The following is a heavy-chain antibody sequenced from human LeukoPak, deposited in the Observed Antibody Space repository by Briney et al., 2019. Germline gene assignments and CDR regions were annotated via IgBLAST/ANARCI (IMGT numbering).Heavy chain of an antibody. D-gene: IGHD2/OR15-2a*01. V-gene: IGHV1-24*01. CDR1: GYTLTELS. J-gene: IGHJ4*02. CDR2: FDPEDGET. Sequence: ASVKVSCKVSGYTLTELSMHWVRQAPGKGLEWMGGFDPEDGETIYAQKFQGRVTMTEDTSTDTAYMELCSLRSEDTAVYYCATGELNYFGGPPPTPFDYWGQGTLVTVSS. CDR3: ATGELNYFGGPPPTPFDY.